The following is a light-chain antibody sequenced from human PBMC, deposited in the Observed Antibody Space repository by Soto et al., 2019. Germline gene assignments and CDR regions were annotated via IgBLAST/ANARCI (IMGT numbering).Light chain of an antibody. J-gene: IGKJ1*01. CDR2: GAS. Sequence: EIVLTQSPGTLSLSPGERATLSCRASQSVTSSYLAWYKQKPGPAPRFLIYGASSRATGIPDRFSGSGSGTDFTLTIRRLEPEDCAVYYCQQYGSSPRFGQGTKLDIK. V-gene: IGKV3-20*01. CDR3: QQYGSSPR. CDR1: QSVTSSY.